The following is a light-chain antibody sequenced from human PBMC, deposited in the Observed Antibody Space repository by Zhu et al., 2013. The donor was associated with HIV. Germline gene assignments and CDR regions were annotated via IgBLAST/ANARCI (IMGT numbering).Light chain of an antibody. J-gene: IGLJ3*02. Sequence: QSALTQPASVSGSPGQSITISCTGTSSDVGGYKFVSWYQHHPGKAPKLMIYDVSNRPSGVSNRFSGSKSANTASLTISGLQAEDEADYYCSSYRNSTTLRVFGGGTKLTVL. CDR2: DVS. V-gene: IGLV2-14*01. CDR3: SSYRNSTTLRV. CDR1: SSDVGGYKF.